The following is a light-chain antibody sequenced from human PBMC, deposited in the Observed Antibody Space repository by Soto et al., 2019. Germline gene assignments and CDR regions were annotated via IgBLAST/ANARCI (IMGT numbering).Light chain of an antibody. Sequence: DIVLTQSPGTLSLSPGERATLSCRASQSVSSSYLAWYQQKPGQAPRLLIYAASSRATGIPDRFSGSGSGTDFTLTISRLEPEDFAVYYCQQYGSSPQTFGQGTKVDI. CDR3: QQYGSSPQT. CDR1: QSVSSSY. J-gene: IGKJ1*01. CDR2: AAS. V-gene: IGKV3-20*01.